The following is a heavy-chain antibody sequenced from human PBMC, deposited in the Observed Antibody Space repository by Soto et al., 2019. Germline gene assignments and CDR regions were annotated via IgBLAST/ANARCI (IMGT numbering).Heavy chain of an antibody. D-gene: IGHD6-13*01. CDR2: ISAYNGNT. J-gene: IGHJ4*02. V-gene: IGHV1-18*01. Sequence: ASVKVSCKASGYTFTCYGISWVRQAPGQGLEWMGWISAYNGNTNYAQKLQGRVTMTTDTSTSKAYMELGSLRSDDTAVYYCARDVSGIAAAGDFDYWGQGTLVTVSS. CDR1: GYTFTCYG. CDR3: ARDVSGIAAAGDFDY.